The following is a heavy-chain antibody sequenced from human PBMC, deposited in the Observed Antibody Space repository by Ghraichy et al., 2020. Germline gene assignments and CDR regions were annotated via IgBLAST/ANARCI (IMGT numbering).Heavy chain of an antibody. CDR2: INHSRST. J-gene: IGHJ6*03. CDR1: GGSFSGYY. D-gene: IGHD6-19*01. Sequence: SETLSLTCAVYGGSFSGYYWSWIRQPPGKGLEWIGEINHSRSTNYNPSLKSRVTISVDTSKNQFSLKLSSVTAADTAVYYCARCRYSSGRHYYMDVWGKGTTVTVSS. V-gene: IGHV4-34*01. CDR3: ARCRYSSGRHYYMDV.